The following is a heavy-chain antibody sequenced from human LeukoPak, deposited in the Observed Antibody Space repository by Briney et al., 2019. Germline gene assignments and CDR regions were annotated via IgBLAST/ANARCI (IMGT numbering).Heavy chain of an antibody. J-gene: IGHJ6*02. CDR2: IDTAGDT. D-gene: IGHD2-2*01. CDR3: TRGSCRSTSCYERLNGLDV. CDR1: GFSFSSYD. V-gene: IGHV3-13*01. Sequence: GGSLRLSCAASGFSFSSYDMDWVRQGSGKGLEWVSSIDTAGDTYYLGSVKGRFTISRENAKNSLYLQMNSLRAEDTAVYYCTRGSCRSTSCYERLNGLDVWGQGTPVTVSS.